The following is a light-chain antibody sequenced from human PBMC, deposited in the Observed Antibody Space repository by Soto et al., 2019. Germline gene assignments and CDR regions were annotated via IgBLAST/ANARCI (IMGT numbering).Light chain of an antibody. Sequence: QSVLTQPPSASESLGQSVTISCTGTSRDVGGYNYVSWYQQHPGKAPKLMIYEVSKRPSGVPDRFSGSKSGSTASLTVSGLQAEDEADYYCYSYAGGNNVFGTGTKVTVL. CDR3: YSYAGGNNV. V-gene: IGLV2-8*01. CDR2: EVS. J-gene: IGLJ1*01. CDR1: SRDVGGYNY.